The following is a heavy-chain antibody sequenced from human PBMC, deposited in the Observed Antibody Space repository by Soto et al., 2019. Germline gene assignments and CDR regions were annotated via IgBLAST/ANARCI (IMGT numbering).Heavy chain of an antibody. CDR3: ARASWDGSYVGPGAYYYYGMDV. CDR2: IYYSGST. Sequence: SETLSLTCTVSGGSISSYYWSWIRQPPGKGLEWIGYIYYSGSTNYNPSLKSRVTISVDTSKNQFSLKLSSVTAADTAVYYCARASWDGSYVGPGAYYYYGMDVWGQGTTVTVSS. D-gene: IGHD1-26*01. V-gene: IGHV4-59*01. CDR1: GGSISSYY. J-gene: IGHJ6*02.